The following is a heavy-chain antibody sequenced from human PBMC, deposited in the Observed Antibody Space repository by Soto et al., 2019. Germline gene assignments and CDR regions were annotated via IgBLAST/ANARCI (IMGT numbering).Heavy chain of an antibody. CDR3: AYSGYAPKRYDY. V-gene: IGHV3-30-3*01. J-gene: IGHJ4*02. CDR2: ISYDGSNK. Sequence: VRSLRLSCAASGFTFSSYAMHWVRQAPGKGLEWVAVISYDGSNKYYADSVKGRFTISRDNSKNTLYLQMNSLRAEDTAVYYCAYSGYAPKRYDYWGQGTLVTVSS. CDR1: GFTFSSYA. D-gene: IGHD2-15*01.